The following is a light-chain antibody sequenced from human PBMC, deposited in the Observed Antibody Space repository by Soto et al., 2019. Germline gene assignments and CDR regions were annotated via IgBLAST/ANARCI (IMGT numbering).Light chain of an antibody. CDR1: QSISSW. CDR2: DAS. V-gene: IGKV1-5*01. CDR3: QQYNSYSWT. J-gene: IGKJ1*01. Sequence: DIQMTQSPSTLSASVEARVTITCRASQSISSWLAWYQQKPGKAPKLLIYDASSWESGVPSRFSGSGSGTEFTLTISSLQPDDFATDYCQQYNSYSWTFGQVTKVEI.